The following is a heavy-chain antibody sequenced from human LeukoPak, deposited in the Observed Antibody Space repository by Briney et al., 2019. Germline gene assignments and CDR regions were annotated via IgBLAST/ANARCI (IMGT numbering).Heavy chain of an antibody. J-gene: IGHJ4*02. CDR2: ISYDGTDK. V-gene: IGHV3-30*18. CDR3: AKDAVRTPQIDH. D-gene: IGHD1-1*01. CDR1: GFTFDDYA. Sequence: QTGGSLRLSCAASGFTFDDYAMHWVRQAPGKGLEWVAVISYDGTDKYYADSLKGRFTISRDNSKNTLYLQMNSLRPEDTAVYYCAKDAVRTPQIDHRGQGALVTVSS.